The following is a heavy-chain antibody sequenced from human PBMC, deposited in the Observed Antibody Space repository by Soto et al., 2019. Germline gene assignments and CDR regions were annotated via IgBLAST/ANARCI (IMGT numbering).Heavy chain of an antibody. Sequence: GASVKVASKTSEYRFSISVVHGVRKAPGQRLEWMGWINAGNGNTKYSQKFQGRVTITRDTSASTAYMELSSLRSEDTAVYYCARDKGYSYGYNWGQGTLVTVSS. V-gene: IGHV1-3*01. CDR1: EYRFSISV. D-gene: IGHD5-18*01. CDR3: ARDKGYSYGYN. CDR2: INAGNGNT. J-gene: IGHJ4*02.